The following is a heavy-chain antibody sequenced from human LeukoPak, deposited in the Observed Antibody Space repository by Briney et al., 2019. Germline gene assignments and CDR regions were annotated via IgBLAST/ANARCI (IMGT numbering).Heavy chain of an antibody. CDR1: GFTFSTYY. Sequence: PGGSLRLSCAASGFTFSTYYMSWVRQAPGKGLKWVSGIYGGGNSYYADSVTGRFTISRDNSRNTLYLQMNSLRGEDTAVYYCARELTVGATIDYWGQGTLVTVSS. CDR3: ARELTVGATIDY. CDR2: IYGGGNS. J-gene: IGHJ4*02. D-gene: IGHD1-26*01. V-gene: IGHV3-66*02.